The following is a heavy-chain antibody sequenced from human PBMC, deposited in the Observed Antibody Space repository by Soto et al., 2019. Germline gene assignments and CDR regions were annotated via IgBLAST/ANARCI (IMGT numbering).Heavy chain of an antibody. Sequence: QVQLVQSGAEVKKPGSSVKVSCEASGGTFRSYAITWVRQAPGQGLEWMGGIIPIFGSAKGNYAPKFQGRVRFTADESTSKAYMELSSLRSEDTAVYYCVRPTQEYDDSNAYDIWGQGTKVTVSS. J-gene: IGHJ3*02. D-gene: IGHD3-16*01. CDR3: VRPTQEYDDSNAYDI. CDR1: GGTFRSYA. CDR2: IIPIFGSAKG. V-gene: IGHV1-69*01.